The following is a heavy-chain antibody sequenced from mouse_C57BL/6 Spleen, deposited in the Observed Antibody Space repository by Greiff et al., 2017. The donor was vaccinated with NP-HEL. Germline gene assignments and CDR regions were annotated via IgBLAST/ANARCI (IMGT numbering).Heavy chain of an antibody. CDR3: ARMDAYYSNFWFAY. V-gene: IGHV1-18*01. D-gene: IGHD2-5*01. J-gene: IGHJ3*01. CDR2: INPNNGGT. CDR1: GYTFTDYN. Sequence: VQLQQSGPELVKPGASVKIPCKASGYTFTDYNMDWVKQSHGKSLEWIGDINPNNGGTIYNQKFKGKATLTVDKSSSTAYMELRSLTSEDTAVYYCARMDAYYSNFWFAYWGQGTLVTVSA.